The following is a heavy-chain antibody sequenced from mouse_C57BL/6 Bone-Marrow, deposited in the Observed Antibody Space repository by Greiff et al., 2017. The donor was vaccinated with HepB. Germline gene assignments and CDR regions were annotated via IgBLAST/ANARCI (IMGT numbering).Heavy chain of an antibody. D-gene: IGHD2-3*01. V-gene: IGHV1-55*01. CDR1: GYTFTSYW. J-gene: IGHJ2*01. Sequence: VQLQQPGAELVKPGASVKMSCKASGYTFTSYWITWVKQRPGQGLEWIGDIYPGDGDTNYNGKFKGKATLTADKSSSTAYMQLSSLTSEDSAVYFCARWRDDDGYYLLDYWGQGTTLTVSS. CDR2: IYPGDGDT. CDR3: ARWRDDDGYYLLDY.